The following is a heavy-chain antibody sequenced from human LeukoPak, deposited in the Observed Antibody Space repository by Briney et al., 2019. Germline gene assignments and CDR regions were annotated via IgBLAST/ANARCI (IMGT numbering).Heavy chain of an antibody. V-gene: IGHV1-18*01. Sequence: ASVKVSCKASGYTFTSYGISWVRQAPGQGLEWMGWISAYNGNTNYAQKLQGRVTMTTDTSTSTAYMELRSLRSDDTVVYYCARVEQYSSGWYTNYYYGMDVWGQGTTVTVSS. J-gene: IGHJ6*02. CDR3: ARVEQYSSGWYTNYYYGMDV. CDR1: GYTFTSYG. CDR2: ISAYNGNT. D-gene: IGHD6-19*01.